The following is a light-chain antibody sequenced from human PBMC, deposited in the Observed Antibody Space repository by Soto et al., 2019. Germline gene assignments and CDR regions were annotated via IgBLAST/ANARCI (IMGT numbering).Light chain of an antibody. CDR2: GAS. Sequence: EIVLTQSPDTLSLSPGEGASLSCRASQSVHTFLAWYQQKPGQPPRLIISGASTRATGIPARFSGSGSGTEFTLTISSLQSEDFAVYYCHQYHYWWTFGQGTKVDIK. CDR1: QSVHTF. V-gene: IGKV3-15*01. J-gene: IGKJ1*01. CDR3: HQYHYWWT.